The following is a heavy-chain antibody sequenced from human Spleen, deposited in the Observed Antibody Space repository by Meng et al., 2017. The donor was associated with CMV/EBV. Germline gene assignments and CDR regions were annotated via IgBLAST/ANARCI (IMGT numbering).Heavy chain of an antibody. CDR1: GGPLEGGCYS. Sequence: SGGPLEGGCYSWSWIRRLPEEGLGGIWYTYFDGTTHYEWSLRSRVTISVDTSKNQFSLKLSSVTAADTAVYYCWRQTPDKWFDPWGQGALVTVSS. CDR3: WRQTPDKWFDP. V-gene: IGHV4-31*02. CDR2: TYFDGTT. J-gene: IGHJ5*02.